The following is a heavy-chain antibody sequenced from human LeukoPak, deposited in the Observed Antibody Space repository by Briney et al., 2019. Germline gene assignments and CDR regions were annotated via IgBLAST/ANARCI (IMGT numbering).Heavy chain of an antibody. CDR1: GFTFSSYG. V-gene: IGHV3-33*01. CDR2: IWYDGSNK. CDR3: ASTGIAVAGIGSYYFDY. Sequence: GGSLRLSCAASGFTFSSYGMHWVRQAPGKGLEWVAVIWYDGSNKYYADSVKGRFTISRDNSKNTLYLQMNSLRAEDTAVYYCASTGIAVAGIGSYYFDYWGQGTLVTVSS. J-gene: IGHJ4*02. D-gene: IGHD6-19*01.